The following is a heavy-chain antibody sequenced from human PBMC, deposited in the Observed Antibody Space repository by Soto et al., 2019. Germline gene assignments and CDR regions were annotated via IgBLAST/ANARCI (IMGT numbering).Heavy chain of an antibody. J-gene: IGHJ4*02. CDR2: IYSGGST. D-gene: IGHD3-10*01. Sequence: GGSLRLSCAASGFTVSSNYVSWVRQAPGKGLEWVSVIYSGGSTYYADSVKGRFTISRDNSKNTVYLQMNSLRAEDTAVYYCPVLWCGEPTHFAYWGQGTLVTVS. CDR1: GFTVSSNY. V-gene: IGHV3-66*01. CDR3: PVLWCGEPTHFAY.